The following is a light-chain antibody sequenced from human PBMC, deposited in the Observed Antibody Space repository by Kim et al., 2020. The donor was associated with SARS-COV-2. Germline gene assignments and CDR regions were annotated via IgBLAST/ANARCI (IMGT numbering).Light chain of an antibody. Sequence: EVVMTQSPLSLPVTLGQPASISCRSSQSLVHSDGNTYLNWFQQRPGQSPRRLIYKVSNRDSGVPDRFSGSGSGTDFTLKISRVEAEDVGVYYCMQGTHWPPWTFGQGTKVDIK. CDR2: KVS. J-gene: IGKJ1*01. CDR3: MQGTHWPPWT. V-gene: IGKV2-30*02. CDR1: QSLVHSDGNTY.